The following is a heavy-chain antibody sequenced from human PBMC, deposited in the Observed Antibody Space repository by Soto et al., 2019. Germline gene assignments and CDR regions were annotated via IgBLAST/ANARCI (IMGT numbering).Heavy chain of an antibody. V-gene: IGHV1-2*02. J-gene: IGHJ3*02. Sequence: QLHLVQSGAVVKKPGASVTVSCSASGYPVTAYYMHWVRQAPGRGLEWMGGINPATGAAKYTQTFQGRVTMTGATSAGTVFMELGGLTSEDTAVFSCARGGGVGVAGSAAFDMWGQGTLVTVSS. CDR1: GYPVTAYY. CDR2: INPATGAA. CDR3: ARGGGVGVAGSAAFDM. D-gene: IGHD3-3*01.